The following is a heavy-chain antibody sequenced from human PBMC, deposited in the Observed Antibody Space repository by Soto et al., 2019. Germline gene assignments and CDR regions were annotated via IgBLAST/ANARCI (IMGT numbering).Heavy chain of an antibody. CDR1: GFTFSNYG. J-gene: IGHJ3*01. D-gene: IGHD1-26*01. V-gene: IGHV3-30*03. Sequence: QVQLVESGGGVVPPGTSLRLSCVTSGFTFSNYGMHWVRQAPGKGLEWLAVVSYAGTDENYPDTMKARFTISRDNSKNTRNMQINSMSPDYTAIYYCAIDRRSGSPPAALAFGGQGTLVTVSS. CDR2: VSYAGTDE. CDR3: AIDRRSGSPPAALAF.